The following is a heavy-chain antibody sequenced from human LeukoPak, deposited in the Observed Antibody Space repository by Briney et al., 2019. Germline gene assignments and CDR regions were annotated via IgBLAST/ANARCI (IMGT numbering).Heavy chain of an antibody. CDR2: ISYDGSNK. D-gene: IGHD6-19*01. V-gene: IGHV3-30-3*01. CDR1: GFTFSSYA. J-gene: IGHJ4*02. Sequence: GGSLRLSCAASGFTFSSYAMHWVRQAPGKGLEWVAVISYDGSNKYYADSVKGRFTISRDNSKNTVYLQMNSLRAEDTAVYYCARAPYSSGWYVCDYWGQGTLVTVSS. CDR3: ARAPYSSGWYVCDY.